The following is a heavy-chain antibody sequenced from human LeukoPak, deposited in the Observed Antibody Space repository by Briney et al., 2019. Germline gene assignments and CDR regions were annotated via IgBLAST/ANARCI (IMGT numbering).Heavy chain of an antibody. CDR2: IYPADSDT. J-gene: IGHJ4*02. V-gene: IGHV5-51*01. CDR1: GSSFTSYW. CDR3: AQHPTDFWTGYYLFDY. D-gene: IGHD3/OR15-3a*01. Sequence: GGSLKISYKGSGSSFTSYWIAWVRQVPGKGLEWMGIIYPADSDTRYSPSFQGQVTISADKSITTAYLQWSSLKASDTAMYYCAQHPTDFWTGYYLFDYWGQGTLVTVSS.